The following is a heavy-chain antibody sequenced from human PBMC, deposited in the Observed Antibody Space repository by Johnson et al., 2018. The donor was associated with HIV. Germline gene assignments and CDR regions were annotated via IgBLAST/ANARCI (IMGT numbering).Heavy chain of an antibody. CDR1: GFTFSSYD. D-gene: IGHD5-18*01. V-gene: IGHV3-13*01. CDR3: ARLPSGYSRDGLDS. CDR2: IGTAGDT. J-gene: IGHJ3*02. Sequence: VQLVESGGGLVQPGGSLRLSCAASGFTFSSYDMHWVRQATGKGLEWVSAIGTAGDTYYPGSVKGRFTISRDNSKNTLYLQMNSLRAEDTAVYYCARLPSGYSRDGLDSWGQGTMVTVSS.